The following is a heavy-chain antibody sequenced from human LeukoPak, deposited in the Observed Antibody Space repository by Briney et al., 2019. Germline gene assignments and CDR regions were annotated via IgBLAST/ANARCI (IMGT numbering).Heavy chain of an antibody. J-gene: IGHJ3*02. CDR2: ISAYNGNT. CDR1: GYTFTSYG. CDR3: AGPSRDIVVVVAATEDDAFDI. Sequence: GASVKVSCKASGYTFTSYGISWVRQAPGQGLEWMGWISAYNGNTNYAQKLQGRVTMTTDTSTSTAYMELRSLRSDDTAVYYCAGPSRDIVVVVAATEDDAFDIWGQGTMVTVSS. D-gene: IGHD2-15*01. V-gene: IGHV1-18*01.